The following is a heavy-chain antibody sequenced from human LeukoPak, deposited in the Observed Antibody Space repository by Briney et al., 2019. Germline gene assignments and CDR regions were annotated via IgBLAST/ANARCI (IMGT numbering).Heavy chain of an antibody. V-gene: IGHV4-34*01. CDR2: INHSGST. CDR1: GGSFSGYY. D-gene: IGHD3-22*01. Sequence: SETLSLTCAVYGGSFSGYYWSWIRQPPGKGLEWIGEINHSGSTNYNPSLKSRVTISVDTSKNQFSLKLSSVTAADTAVYYCARHVRGYYDPFDYWGQGTLVTVSS. J-gene: IGHJ4*02. CDR3: ARHVRGYYDPFDY.